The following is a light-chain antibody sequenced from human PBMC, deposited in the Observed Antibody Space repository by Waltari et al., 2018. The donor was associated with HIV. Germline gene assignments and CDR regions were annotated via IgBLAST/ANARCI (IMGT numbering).Light chain of an antibody. V-gene: IGKV6-21*01. J-gene: IGKJ1*01. Sequence: EIVLTQYPDFHSGSPTEKVNITCRANQTIGSSLHWYQQKPDQSPKLLIKYASQSFSGVPSRFSGSGSGTDFTLTINGLEAEDAATYYCHQSSNLPRTFGQGTKVEIK. CDR1: QTIGSS. CDR2: YAS. CDR3: HQSSNLPRT.